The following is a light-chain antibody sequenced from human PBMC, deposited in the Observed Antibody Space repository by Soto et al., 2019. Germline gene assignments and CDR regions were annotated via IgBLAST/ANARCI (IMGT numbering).Light chain of an antibody. J-gene: IGKJ1*01. V-gene: IGKV3-20*01. CDR3: QRDGSSWT. CDR2: CAS. CDR1: QSITSTF. Sequence: EIVLTQSPGTLSFSPGERATLSCRSSQSITSTFLAWYQQRPGQAPRLLIYCASSWATRVPDRFSGSESGTDFTLTISRLAPEAFAVYYCQRDGSSWTFGQGTTVEIK.